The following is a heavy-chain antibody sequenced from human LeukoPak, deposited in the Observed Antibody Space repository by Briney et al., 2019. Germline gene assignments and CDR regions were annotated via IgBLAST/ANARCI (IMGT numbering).Heavy chain of an antibody. V-gene: IGHV3-30-3*01. CDR2: ISYDGTNK. CDR3: ARENSGIAATDIIDY. D-gene: IGHD6-13*01. Sequence: GGSLRLSCAASGFTFINFYVRWVRQAPGKGLEWVADISYDGTNKNYADSVKGRFTISRDNAKNLLYLQMNSLRAEDTGRYYCARENSGIAATDIIDYWGQGTLATVSS. J-gene: IGHJ4*02. CDR1: GFTFINFY.